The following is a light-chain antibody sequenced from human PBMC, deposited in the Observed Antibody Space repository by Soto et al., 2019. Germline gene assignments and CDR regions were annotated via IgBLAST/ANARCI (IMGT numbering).Light chain of an antibody. CDR3: LQLYNFSWT. Sequence: IRMTQSPSSLSASVGDGVTITCRASQSISSCVSWYQQKPGKAPKLLIFAASNLQSVVPSRFSGSGSGTDFTLTISRLQPEDFATYYCLQLYNFSWTFGQGTKVDIK. J-gene: IGKJ1*01. CDR2: AAS. V-gene: IGKV1-6*01. CDR1: QSISSC.